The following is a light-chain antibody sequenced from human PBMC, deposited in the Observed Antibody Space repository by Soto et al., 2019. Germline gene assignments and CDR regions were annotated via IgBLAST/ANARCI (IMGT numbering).Light chain of an antibody. CDR1: SSDVGGYNY. Sequence: QSVLTQPPSASESPGQSVAISCTGTSSDVGGYNYVSWYQQHPGKAPKLMIYEVTKRPSGVPDRFSGSKSGNTASLTVSGLQAEDEADYYCSSHAGINNVVFGGGTKLTVL. V-gene: IGLV2-8*01. CDR2: EVT. J-gene: IGLJ3*02. CDR3: SSHAGINNVV.